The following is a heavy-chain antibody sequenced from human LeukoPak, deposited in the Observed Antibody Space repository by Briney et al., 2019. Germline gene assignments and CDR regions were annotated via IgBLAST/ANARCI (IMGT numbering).Heavy chain of an antibody. J-gene: IGHJ4*01. CDR2: LSSGRSP. CDR1: GFAISTYA. V-gene: IGHV3-69-1*01. CDR3: ARQLGYCAAGTCYFDS. Sequence: GGSLRLSCAASGFAISTYAMAWVRQPPGKGLEWISSLSSGRSPSYSDSLEGRLTMSSDNARNTLHLQMDNLSGEDTAMYYCARQLGYCAAGTCYFDSWGHGTQVTVSS. D-gene: IGHD2-8*02.